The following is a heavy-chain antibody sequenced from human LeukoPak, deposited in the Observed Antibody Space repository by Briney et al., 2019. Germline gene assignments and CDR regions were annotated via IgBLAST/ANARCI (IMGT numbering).Heavy chain of an antibody. CDR2: IWYDGGNK. Sequence: GSLRLSCAASGFIFSACGMDWVRQAPGKGLEWVAVIWYDGGNKYYADSVKGRFTISRDNSKNTLYLQMNSLRSDDTAVYYCARDHLTSSSWYNPNNWFDPWGQGTLVTVSS. D-gene: IGHD6-13*01. CDR3: ARDHLTSSSWYNPNNWFDP. J-gene: IGHJ5*02. V-gene: IGHV3-33*01. CDR1: GFIFSACG.